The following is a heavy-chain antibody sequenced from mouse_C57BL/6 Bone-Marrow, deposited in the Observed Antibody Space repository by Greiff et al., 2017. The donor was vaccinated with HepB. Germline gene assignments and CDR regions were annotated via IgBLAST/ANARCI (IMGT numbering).Heavy chain of an antibody. D-gene: IGHD2-3*01. J-gene: IGHJ3*01. CDR3: ARDEGYDGYPFAY. Sequence: DVMLVESGGGLVQSGRSLRLSCATSGFTFSDFYMEWVRQAPGKGLEWIAASRNKANDYTTEYRASVKGRFIVSRDTSQSILYLQMNALRAEATAIYYCARDEGYDGYPFAYWGQGTLVTVSA. CDR1: GFTFSDFY. V-gene: IGHV7-1*01. CDR2: SRNKANDYTT.